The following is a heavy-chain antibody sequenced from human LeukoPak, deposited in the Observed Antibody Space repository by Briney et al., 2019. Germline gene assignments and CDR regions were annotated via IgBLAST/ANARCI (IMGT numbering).Heavy chain of an antibody. J-gene: IGHJ6*03. D-gene: IGHD5-18*01. CDR3: ARGHRGYSYGYRYYYYMDV. CDR2: VIPIFGTA. CDR1: GGTFSSYA. V-gene: IGHV1-69*06. Sequence: SVKVSCKASGGTFSSYAISWVRQAPGQGLEWMGRVIPIFGTANYAQKFQGRVTITADKSTSTAYMELSSLRSEDTAVYYCARGHRGYSYGYRYYYYMDVWGKGTTVTVSS.